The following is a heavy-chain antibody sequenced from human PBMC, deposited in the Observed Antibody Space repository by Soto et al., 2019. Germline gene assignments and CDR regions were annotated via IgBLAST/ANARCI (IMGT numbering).Heavy chain of an antibody. CDR3: ATGGTSTPCWGLFYY. Sequence: EVQLAESGGGLVQPGGSLRLSCAGSGFTFSGYWMHWVRQAPGKGPVWVSRLNPNGTFTTNADSVKGRFTISGDNAKNTVYLPMNSPRADDAAVYYCATGGTSTPCWGLFYYWGQGTLVTVSS. D-gene: IGHD2-2*01. V-gene: IGHV3-74*01. CDR2: LNPNGTFT. J-gene: IGHJ4*02. CDR1: GFTFSGYW.